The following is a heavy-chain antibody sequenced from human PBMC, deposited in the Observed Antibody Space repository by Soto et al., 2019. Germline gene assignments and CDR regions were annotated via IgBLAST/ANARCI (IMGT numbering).Heavy chain of an antibody. D-gene: IGHD5-12*01. CDR2: IYYSGST. V-gene: IGHV4-59*01. CDR1: GGSISSYY. Sequence: QVQLQESGPGLVKPSETLSLTCTVSGGSISSYYWSWIRQPPGKGLEWIGYIYYSGSTNYNPSLKSXXTXSXXTSKNQFSLKLSSVTAADTAVYYCAGGYDVDAFDIWGQGTMVTVSS. CDR3: AGGYDVDAFDI. J-gene: IGHJ3*02.